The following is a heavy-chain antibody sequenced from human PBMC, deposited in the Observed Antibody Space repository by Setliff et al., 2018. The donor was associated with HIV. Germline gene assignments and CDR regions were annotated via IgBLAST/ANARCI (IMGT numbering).Heavy chain of an antibody. Sequence: GASVKVSCKASGYTFTSYDINWVRQATGQGLEWMGWMNPESGNTGYAQKFQGGVTMTRNTSISTAYMELSSLRSEDTAVYYCATRPPGVHGFSIWGQGTMVTVSS. CDR3: ATRPPGVHGFSI. CDR2: MNPESGNT. V-gene: IGHV1-8*01. J-gene: IGHJ3*02. CDR1: GYTFTSYD. D-gene: IGHD3-10*01.